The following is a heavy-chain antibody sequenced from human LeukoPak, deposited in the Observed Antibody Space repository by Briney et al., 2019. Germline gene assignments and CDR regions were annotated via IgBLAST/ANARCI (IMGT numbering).Heavy chain of an antibody. Sequence: PGGSLRLSCAASGFTFGSYWMHWVRQAPGKGLVWVSRINTDGSSTSDADSVRGRVTISRDNAKNTLYLQMNSLSAEDTAVYYCARAGYCSGGSCYFDHWGQGTQVTVSS. J-gene: IGHJ4*02. V-gene: IGHV3-74*01. CDR3: ARAGYCSGGSCYFDH. CDR2: INTDGSST. D-gene: IGHD2-15*01. CDR1: GFTFGSYW.